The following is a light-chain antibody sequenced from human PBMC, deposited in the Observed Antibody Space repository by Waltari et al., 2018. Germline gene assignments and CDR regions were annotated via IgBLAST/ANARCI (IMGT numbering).Light chain of an antibody. CDR2: DVN. Sequence: QSALTQPASVSGSPGQSITISCTGTSSDIGGFNYVSWYQQHPGKAPKLMIYDVNKRPSGVSNRFAGSKSGDTASLTISGRQSEDEAVYYSSSYTSRSTSVFGTGTKVTIL. CDR1: SSDIGGFNY. CDR3: SSYTSRSTSV. V-gene: IGLV2-14*01. J-gene: IGLJ1*01.